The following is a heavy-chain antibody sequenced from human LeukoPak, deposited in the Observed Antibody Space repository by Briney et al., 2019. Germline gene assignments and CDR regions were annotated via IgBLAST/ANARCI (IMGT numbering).Heavy chain of an antibody. CDR1: GYTFTDYY. V-gene: IGHV1-2*04. CDR2: SNPNSGGT. CDR3: AREEIICSSSSCPLDY. Sequence: GASVKVSCKASGYTFTDYYIHWVRQAPGQGLEWVGWSNPNSGGTSYTQKFQGWVTMTRDTSISTAYMELSRLRSDDTAVYYCAREEIICSSSSCPLDYWGQGTLVTVSS. D-gene: IGHD2-15*01. J-gene: IGHJ4*02.